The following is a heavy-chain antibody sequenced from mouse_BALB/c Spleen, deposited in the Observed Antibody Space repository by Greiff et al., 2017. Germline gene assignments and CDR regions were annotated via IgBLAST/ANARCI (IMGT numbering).Heavy chain of an antibody. CDR2: IYPGNVNT. D-gene: IGHD1-1*01. J-gene: IGHJ2*01. Sequence: QVQLQQSGPELVKPGASVRISCKASGYTFTSYYIHWVKQRPGQGLEWIGWIYPGNVNTKYNEKFKGKATLTADKSSSTAYMQLSSLTSEDSAVYFCARGTTVVATGFDYWGQGTTLTVSS. CDR3: ARGTTVVATGFDY. CDR1: GYTFTSYY. V-gene: IGHV1S56*01.